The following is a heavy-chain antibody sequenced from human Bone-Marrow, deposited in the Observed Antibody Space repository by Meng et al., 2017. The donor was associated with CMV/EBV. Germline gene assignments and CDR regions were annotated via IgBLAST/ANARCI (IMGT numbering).Heavy chain of an antibody. D-gene: IGHD2-2*02. Sequence: GESLKISCAASGFTFSSYAMSWVRQAPGKGLEWVSAISGSGGSTYYADSVKGRFTISRDNSKNTLYLQMNSLRAEDMAVYYCAKDGGGDYCSRTSCYKYYYYGMDVWGQGTTVTVSS. CDR2: ISGSGGST. CDR3: AKDGGGDYCSRTSCYKYYYYGMDV. J-gene: IGHJ6*02. V-gene: IGHV3-23*01. CDR1: GFTFSSYA.